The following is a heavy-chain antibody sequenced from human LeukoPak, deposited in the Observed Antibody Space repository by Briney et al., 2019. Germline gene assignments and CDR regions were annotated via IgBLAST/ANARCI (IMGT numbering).Heavy chain of an antibody. J-gene: IGHJ3*02. V-gene: IGHV1-69*05. Sequence: ASVKVSCKASGGTFSSYAISWVRQAPGQGLEWMGGIIPIFGTANYAQKFQGRVTITTDESTSTAYMELSSLRSEDTAVYYCARVSGDSSGYYYAVAFDIWGQGTMVTVSS. CDR1: GGTFSSYA. D-gene: IGHD3-22*01. CDR3: ARVSGDSSGYYYAVAFDI. CDR2: IIPIFGTA.